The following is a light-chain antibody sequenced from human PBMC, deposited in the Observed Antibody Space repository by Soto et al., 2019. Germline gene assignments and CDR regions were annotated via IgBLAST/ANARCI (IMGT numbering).Light chain of an antibody. J-gene: IGKJ1*01. CDR3: QQYHSSPRT. CDR2: GAS. CDR1: QSVSSSF. V-gene: IGKV3-20*01. Sequence: EIVLTQSPDTLSLSPGERATLSCRASQSVSSSFLAWYQHKRGQAPRLLIYGASSRATGIPDTFSGSGSGTDFTLTISRLEPEDFAVYYCQQYHSSPRTFGQGTKVDIK.